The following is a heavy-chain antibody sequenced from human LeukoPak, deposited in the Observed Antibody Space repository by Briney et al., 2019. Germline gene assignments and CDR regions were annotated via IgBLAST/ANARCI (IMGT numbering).Heavy chain of an antibody. D-gene: IGHD3-10*01. CDR3: ATSRAFDH. Sequence: GGSLRLSCEASGFTFSSYAMSWVRQAPGKGLEWVSGIIDSGDITYYANSVKGHFTISRDNSKNTLYLQMNSLTAEDTAIYYCATSRAFDHWGQGTLVTVSS. J-gene: IGHJ4*02. CDR1: GFTFSSYA. CDR2: IIDSGDIT. V-gene: IGHV3-23*01.